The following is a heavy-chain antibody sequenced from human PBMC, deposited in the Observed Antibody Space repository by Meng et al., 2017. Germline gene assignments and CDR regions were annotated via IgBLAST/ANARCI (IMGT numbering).Heavy chain of an antibody. CDR3: ARDGFVVVPAATHYYYYGMDV. Sequence: SVKVSCKASGGTFSSYAISWVRQAPGQGLEWVGGIIPIFGTANYAQKFQGRVTITADESTSTAYMELSSLRSEDTAVYYCARDGFVVVPAATHYYYYGMDVWGQGTTVTVSS. J-gene: IGHJ6*02. D-gene: IGHD2-2*01. CDR1: GGTFSSYA. CDR2: IIPIFGTA. V-gene: IGHV1-69*13.